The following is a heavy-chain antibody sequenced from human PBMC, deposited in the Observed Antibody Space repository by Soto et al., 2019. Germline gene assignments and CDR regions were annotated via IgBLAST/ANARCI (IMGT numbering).Heavy chain of an antibody. V-gene: IGHV3-48*01. Sequence: GGSLRLSCAASGFTFSSYSMNWVRQAPGKGLEWVSYISSSSSTIYYADSVKGRFTISRDNAKNSLYLQMNSLRAEDTAVYYCARLVSGTSLIYYYYYMDVWGKGTTVTVSS. CDR2: ISSSSSTI. J-gene: IGHJ6*03. CDR3: ARLVSGTSLIYYYYYMDV. D-gene: IGHD1-26*01. CDR1: GFTFSSYS.